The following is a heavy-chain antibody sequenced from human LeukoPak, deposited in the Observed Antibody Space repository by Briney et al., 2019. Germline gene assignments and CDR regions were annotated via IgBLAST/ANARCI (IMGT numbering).Heavy chain of an antibody. J-gene: IGHJ4*02. D-gene: IGHD3-22*01. CDR1: GGSINGYY. V-gene: IGHV4-31*03. CDR2: IYYSGST. CDR3: ARDLGYYGSSGYSLGY. Sequence: SETLSLTCTVSGGSINGYYWSWIRQHPGKGLEWIGYIYYSGSTYYNPSLKSRVTISLDTSKNQFSLKLSSVTAADTAVYYCARDLGYYGSSGYSLGYWGQGTQVTVSS.